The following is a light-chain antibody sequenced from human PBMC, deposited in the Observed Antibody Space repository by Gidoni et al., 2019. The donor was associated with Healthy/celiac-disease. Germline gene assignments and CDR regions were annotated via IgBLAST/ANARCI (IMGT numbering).Light chain of an antibody. J-gene: IGLJ3*02. Sequence: QRVTISCTGSSSNIGAGYDVHWYQQLPGTAPKLLICGNSNRPSGVPDRFSGSKSGTSASLAITGLQAEDEADYYCQSYDSSLSGWVFGGGTKLTVL. CDR2: GNS. V-gene: IGLV1-40*01. CDR3: QSYDSSLSGWV. CDR1: SSNIGAGYD.